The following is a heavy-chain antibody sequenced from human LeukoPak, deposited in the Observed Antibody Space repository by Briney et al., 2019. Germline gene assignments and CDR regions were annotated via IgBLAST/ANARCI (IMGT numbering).Heavy chain of an antibody. Sequence: GRSLRLSCAASGFTFSSYAMHWVRQAPGKGLEWVAVISYDGSNKYYADSVKGRFTISRDNSKNTLYLQMSSLRGDDTAVYYCARGLEYYFDYWGQGTLVTVSS. CDR2: ISYDGSNK. D-gene: IGHD3-3*01. CDR3: ARGLEYYFDY. CDR1: GFTFSSYA. V-gene: IGHV3-30-3*01. J-gene: IGHJ4*02.